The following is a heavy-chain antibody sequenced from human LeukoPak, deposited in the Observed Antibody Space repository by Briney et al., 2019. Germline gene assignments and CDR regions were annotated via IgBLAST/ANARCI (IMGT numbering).Heavy chain of an antibody. Sequence: SETLSLTCTVSPDSTTSNFWSWVRQPPGKGLEWIGEIHRSGSTNYNPSLQSRVTISIDGSKNQIALELSSVTAADTAVYYCARLGVTDYGDYADYWGQGTLVTVSS. CDR2: IHRSGST. CDR1: PDSTTSNF. D-gene: IGHD4-17*01. V-gene: IGHV4-4*09. CDR3: ARLGVTDYGDYADY. J-gene: IGHJ4*02.